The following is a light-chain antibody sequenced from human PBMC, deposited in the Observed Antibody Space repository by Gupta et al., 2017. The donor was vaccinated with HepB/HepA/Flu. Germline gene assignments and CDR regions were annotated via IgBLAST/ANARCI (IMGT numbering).Light chain of an antibody. Sequence: QSALTQPPAVSGSPGQSVTISCTGISDDVGSYNRVSWYQQSPGTVPKLMIFEVSNRPSGVPYRFSASNSGNAAFLTISGLEEEDDADYYYSSYTSSSIVAFGGGTKLTVL. CDR3: SSYTSSSIVA. CDR2: EVS. J-gene: IGLJ2*01. CDR1: SDDVGSYNR. V-gene: IGLV2-18*02.